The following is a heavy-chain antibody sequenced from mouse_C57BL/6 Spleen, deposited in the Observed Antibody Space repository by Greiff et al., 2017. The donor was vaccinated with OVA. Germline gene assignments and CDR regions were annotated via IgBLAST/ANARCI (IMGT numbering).Heavy chain of an antibody. V-gene: IGHV1-64*01. Sequence: QVQLQQPGAELVKPGASVKFSCKASGYTFTSYWMHWVKQRPGQGLEWIGMIHPNSGSTNYNEKFKSKATLTVDKSSSTAYMQLSSLTSKDSAVYYSVAAYEYDRAWFAYWGQGTLVTVSA. J-gene: IGHJ3*01. CDR2: IHPNSGST. CDR3: VAAYEYDRAWFAY. D-gene: IGHD2-4*01. CDR1: GYTFTSYW.